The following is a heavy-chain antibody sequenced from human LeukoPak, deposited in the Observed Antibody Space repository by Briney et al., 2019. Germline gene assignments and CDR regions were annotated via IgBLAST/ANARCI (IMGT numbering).Heavy chain of an antibody. CDR2: IYYSGST. D-gene: IGHD1-26*01. CDR3: ARLGYSGSLAAFDI. CDR1: GGSISSSSYY. V-gene: IGHV4-39*01. Sequence: SEALSLTCTVSGGSISSSSYYWGWIRQPPGKGLEWIGSIYYSGSTYYNPSLKSRVTISVDTSKNQFSLKLSSVTAADTAVYYCARLGYSGSLAAFDIWGQGTMVTVSS. J-gene: IGHJ3*02.